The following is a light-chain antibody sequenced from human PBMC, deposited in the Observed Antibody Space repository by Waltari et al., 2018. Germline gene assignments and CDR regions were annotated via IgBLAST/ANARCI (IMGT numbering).Light chain of an antibody. Sequence: LLTQPPSASESPGQTVITSCTRRTASIVTTHVHWYQQRPGSDPTLVIYDDNKRPSGVPDRFSASIDSSSNSSSLSLSGLRSEDEADYYCQSYDTINWVFGGGTRLTVL. V-gene: IGLV6-57*03. CDR2: DDN. CDR1: TASIVTTH. J-gene: IGLJ3*02. CDR3: QSYDTINWV.